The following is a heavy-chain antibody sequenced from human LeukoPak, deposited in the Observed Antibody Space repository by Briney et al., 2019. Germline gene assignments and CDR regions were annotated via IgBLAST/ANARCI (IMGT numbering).Heavy chain of an antibody. CDR3: ARHPSSSVLYYFDY. V-gene: IGHV4-59*08. CDR1: GGSISRHH. Sequence: KPSETLSLTRTVSGGSISRHHGSYIPQPPGKGLEQIGYLNYSGSTKYNLSLKTRPTITVDTSKHQFSLKVRSVTAADTPLYYCARHPSSSVLYYFDYWGQGTLVIVSS. D-gene: IGHD6-19*01. J-gene: IGHJ4*02. CDR2: LNYSGST.